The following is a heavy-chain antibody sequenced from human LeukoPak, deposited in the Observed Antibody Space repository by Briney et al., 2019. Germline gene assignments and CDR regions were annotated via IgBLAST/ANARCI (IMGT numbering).Heavy chain of an antibody. CDR2: IYSGGST. CDR1: GFTVSSNY. V-gene: IGHV3-66*01. CDR3: ARDLGRYDYGMDV. Sequence: GGSLRLSCAASGFTVSSNYMSWVRQTPGKGLEWVSVIYSGGSTYYADSVKGRFTISRDNSKNTLYLQMNSLRAEDTAVYYCARDLGRYDYGMDVWGQGTTVTVSS. D-gene: IGHD3-16*01. J-gene: IGHJ6*02.